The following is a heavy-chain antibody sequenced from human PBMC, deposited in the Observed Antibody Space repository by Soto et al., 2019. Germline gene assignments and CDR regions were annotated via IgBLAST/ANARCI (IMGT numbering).Heavy chain of an antibody. D-gene: IGHD6-19*01. CDR3: ARAVAGKGQLDY. CDR1: GGSISSFY. CDR2: IYYTGST. Sequence: QVQLQESGPGLVKPSETLSLTCTVSGGSISSFYWTWIRQPPGKGLEWIGYIYYTGSTSYNPSLKSRISVATSKKQFYLKLDSVTAADTAVYYSARAVAGKGQLDYWGQGALVTVSS. V-gene: IGHV4-59*01. J-gene: IGHJ4*02.